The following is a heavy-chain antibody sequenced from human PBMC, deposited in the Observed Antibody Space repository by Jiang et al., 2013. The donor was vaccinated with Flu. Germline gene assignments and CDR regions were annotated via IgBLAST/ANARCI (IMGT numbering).Heavy chain of an antibody. Sequence: EWMGGFDPEKGETIYAQKFQGRVTLTEDASTDTAYMELSSLRSEDTAVYYCATDVKAAAGSYFYYYGMDVWGQGTTVTVSS. V-gene: IGHV1-24*01. CDR2: FDPEKGET. D-gene: IGHD6-13*01. J-gene: IGHJ6*02. CDR3: ATDVKAAAGSYFYYYGMDV.